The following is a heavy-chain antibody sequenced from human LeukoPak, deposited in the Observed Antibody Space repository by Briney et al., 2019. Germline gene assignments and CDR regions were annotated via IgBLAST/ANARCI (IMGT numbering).Heavy chain of an antibody. V-gene: IGHV4-30-4*08. CDR1: GGSISSGDYY. CDR2: IYYSGST. J-gene: IGHJ6*03. D-gene: IGHD3-3*01. CDR3: ARALPRYDFWSADLLGDYYYMDV. Sequence: SETLSLTCTVSGGSISSGDYYWSWIRQPPGKGLEWIGYIYYSGSTYYNPSLKSRVTISVDTSKNQFSLKLSSVTAADTAVYYCARALPRYDFWSADLLGDYYYMDVWGKGTTVTVSS.